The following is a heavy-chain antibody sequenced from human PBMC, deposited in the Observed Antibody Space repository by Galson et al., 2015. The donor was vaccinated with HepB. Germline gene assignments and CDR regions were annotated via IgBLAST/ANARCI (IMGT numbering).Heavy chain of an antibody. Sequence: SLRLSCAASGFTFSSYWMSWVRQAPGKGLEWVANIKQDGSEKYYVDSVKGRFTISRDNAKNSLYLQMNSLRAEDTAVYYCARAYSSSWEAYGYFDYWGQGPLVTVAS. J-gene: IGHJ4*02. V-gene: IGHV3-7*03. CDR3: ARAYSSSWEAYGYFDY. CDR2: IKQDGSEK. D-gene: IGHD6-13*01. CDR1: GFTFSSYW.